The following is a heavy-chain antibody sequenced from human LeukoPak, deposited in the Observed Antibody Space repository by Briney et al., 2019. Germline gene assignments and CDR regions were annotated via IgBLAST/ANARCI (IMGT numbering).Heavy chain of an antibody. CDR3: ARDYQDYYGSSRNWFDP. Sequence: SETLSLTCTVSGYSISSGYYWGWIRQPPGKGLEWIGSIYHSGSTYYNPSLKSRVTISVDTSKNQFSLKLSSVTAADTAVYYCARDYQDYYGSSRNWFDPWGQGTLVTVSS. D-gene: IGHD3-10*01. J-gene: IGHJ5*02. CDR1: GYSISSGYY. V-gene: IGHV4-38-2*02. CDR2: IYHSGST.